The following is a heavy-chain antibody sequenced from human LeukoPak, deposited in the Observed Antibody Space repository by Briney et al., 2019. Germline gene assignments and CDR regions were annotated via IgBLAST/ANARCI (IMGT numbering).Heavy chain of an antibody. CDR2: ITASGTAM. V-gene: IGHV3-48*02. CDR1: GFTFSSYS. CDR3: ASSGSYRFDY. D-gene: IGHD1-26*01. Sequence: GGSLRLSCAASGFTFSSYSMNWVRQAPEKGLEWVSHITASGTAMFYADSVKGRLTISRDNAKNSLYLQMNSLRDEDTAVYYCASSGSYRFDYWGQGTLVTVSS. J-gene: IGHJ4*02.